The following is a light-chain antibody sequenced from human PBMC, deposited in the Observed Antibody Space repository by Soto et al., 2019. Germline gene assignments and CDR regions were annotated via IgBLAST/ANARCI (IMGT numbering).Light chain of an antibody. CDR2: EVT. V-gene: IGLV2-8*01. CDR1: SSDVGGWNY. Sequence: QSALTQPPSASGSPGQSVTISCTGTSSDVGGWNYVSWYQQHPGKAPKLMIYEVTKRPSGVPDRFSGSKSGNTASLTVSGLLAEDEADYYCYSYAGNNRVFGTGTNFTVL. J-gene: IGLJ1*01. CDR3: YSYAGNNRV.